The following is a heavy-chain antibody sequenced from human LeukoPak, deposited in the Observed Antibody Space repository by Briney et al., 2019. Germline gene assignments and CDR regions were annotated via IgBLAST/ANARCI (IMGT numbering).Heavy chain of an antibody. D-gene: IGHD6-19*01. Sequence: PGGSLTLSCAASGFTFSSYAMSWVRQAPGEGLEWVAVISYDGSNKYYADSVKGRFTISRDNSKNTLYLQMNSLRAEDTAVYYCAKDRLKYSSGWYGCYFDYWGQGTLVTVSS. J-gene: IGHJ4*02. CDR2: ISYDGSNK. CDR3: AKDRLKYSSGWYGCYFDY. CDR1: GFTFSSYA. V-gene: IGHV3-30*18.